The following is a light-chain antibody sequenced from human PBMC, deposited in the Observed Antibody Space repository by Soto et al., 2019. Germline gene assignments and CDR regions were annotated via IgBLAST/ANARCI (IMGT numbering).Light chain of an antibody. CDR1: QSVSSN. CDR2: GAS. V-gene: IGKV3-15*01. Sequence: EILITQSPATLSVSPGERVTLSCRASQSVSSNLAWYQQKPGQAPSLLIYGASTRDTGTPARFSGSGSGTECTLTISRLEPEDFAVYYCQQRSNWPRTFGQGTKVDIK. J-gene: IGKJ1*01. CDR3: QQRSNWPRT.